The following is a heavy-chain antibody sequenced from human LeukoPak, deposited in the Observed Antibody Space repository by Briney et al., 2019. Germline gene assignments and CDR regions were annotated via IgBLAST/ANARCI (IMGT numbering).Heavy chain of an antibody. Sequence: PGGSLRLSCAASGFTFSSSTMTWVRQAPGKGLEWVSSITGGGRSSTYHADSVKGRFTISRDNSKDTLFLQMNSLRAEDTAVYYCAITGVRDFDSWGQGTLVTVSS. V-gene: IGHV3-23*01. J-gene: IGHJ4*02. CDR1: GFTFSSST. D-gene: IGHD3-10*01. CDR2: ITGGGRSST. CDR3: AITGVRDFDS.